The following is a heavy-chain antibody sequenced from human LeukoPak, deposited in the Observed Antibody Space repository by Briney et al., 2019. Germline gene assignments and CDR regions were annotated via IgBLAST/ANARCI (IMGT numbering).Heavy chain of an antibody. Sequence: GGSLRLSCAASGFTFSSYWMSWVRQAPGKGLEWVANIKQDGSEQYYVDSVKGRFTVSRDNAKNTLFLQMNSLRAEDTAVYYCARDSSGWYSPDSWGQGTLVTVSS. CDR2: IKQDGSEQ. D-gene: IGHD6-19*01. CDR3: ARDSSGWYSPDS. V-gene: IGHV3-7*01. CDR1: GFTFSSYW. J-gene: IGHJ4*02.